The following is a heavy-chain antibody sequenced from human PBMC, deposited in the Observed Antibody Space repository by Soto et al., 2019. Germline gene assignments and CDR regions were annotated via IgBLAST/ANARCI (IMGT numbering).Heavy chain of an antibody. CDR2: IYYSGST. J-gene: IGHJ6*02. CDR1: GGSISSSSYY. Sequence: SETLSLTCTVSGGSISSSSYYWGWIRQPPGKGLEWIGSIYYSGSTYYNPSLKSRVTISVDTSKNQFSLKLSSVTAADTAVYYCARQEGVGATFPYYYGMDVWGQGTTVTVSS. D-gene: IGHD1-26*01. V-gene: IGHV4-39*01. CDR3: ARQEGVGATFPYYYGMDV.